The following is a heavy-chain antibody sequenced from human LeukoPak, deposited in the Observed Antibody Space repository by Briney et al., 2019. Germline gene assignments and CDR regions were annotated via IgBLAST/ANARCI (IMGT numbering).Heavy chain of an antibody. CDR1: GFTFSGYE. D-gene: IGHD5-12*01. J-gene: IGHJ4*02. CDR2: ISSSGTTI. Sequence: PGGSLRLSCAASGFTFSGYEMNWARQAPGKGLDWVSKISSSGTTIYYADSVKGRFTISRDNAKNSLSLQMNSLRGEDTAVYFCARAIEGAYDLWGQGTLVTVSS. CDR3: ARAIEGAYDL. V-gene: IGHV3-48*03.